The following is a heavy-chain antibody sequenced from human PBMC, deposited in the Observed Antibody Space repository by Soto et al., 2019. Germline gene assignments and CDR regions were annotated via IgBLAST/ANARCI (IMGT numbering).Heavy chain of an antibody. Sequence: QVVLVQSGAEVKQPGASVEVACKASGYKLTDYYIYWERQAPGQGAEWMGWVNPKRGDAVYAQKFQGWVTMTRDTATTTAYLEVNRLKSDDTAVYYCARDPGIPGRYWYFDLWGRGTLVTVSS. CDR3: ARDPGIPGRYWYFDL. V-gene: IGHV1-2*04. CDR2: VNPKRGDA. D-gene: IGHD1-20*01. CDR1: GYKLTDYY. J-gene: IGHJ2*01.